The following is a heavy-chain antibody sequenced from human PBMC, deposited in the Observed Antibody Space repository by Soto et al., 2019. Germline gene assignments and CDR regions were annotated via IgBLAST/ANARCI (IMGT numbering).Heavy chain of an antibody. Sequence: PSETLSLTCSVSGDSISNNKWWSWVRQPPGKGLEWIGEMHHSGSTNYNPSLKSRVTISVDTSKNQFSLKLTSVTAADTAVYFCARRGSRLSVAVAAFDYWSQGTLVTVSS. V-gene: IGHV4-4*02. CDR1: GDSISNNKW. CDR3: ARRGSRLSVAVAAFDY. D-gene: IGHD6-19*01. CDR2: MHHSGST. J-gene: IGHJ4*02.